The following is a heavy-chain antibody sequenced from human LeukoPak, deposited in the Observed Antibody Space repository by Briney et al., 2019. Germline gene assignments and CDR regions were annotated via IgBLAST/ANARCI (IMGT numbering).Heavy chain of an antibody. CDR2: ISDDGLNT. V-gene: IGHV3-30*03. Sequence: GTSLRLSCSTSGFTFNSHGFHWVRQAPGKGLEWVAAISDDGLNTFYIDSVKGRFTISRDDSKNAVSMQMTSLRSEDTAMYYCATRHLRGNTLRGGHHLDPWGLGTLVAVSS. CDR3: ATRHLRGNTLRGGHHLDP. J-gene: IGHJ5*02. CDR1: GFTFNSHG. D-gene: IGHD1-14*01.